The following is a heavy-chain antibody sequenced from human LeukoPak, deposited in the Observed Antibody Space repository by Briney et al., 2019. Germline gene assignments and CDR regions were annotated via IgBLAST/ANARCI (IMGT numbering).Heavy chain of an antibody. V-gene: IGHV1-69*13. CDR1: GGTFSSYA. Sequence: ASVKVSCKASGGTFSSYAISWVRQAPGQGLEWVGGIIPIFGTANYAQKFQGRVTITADESTSTAYMELSSLRFEDTAVYYCARDRYCSSTSCYYYFDYWGQGTLVTVSS. CDR3: ARDRYCSSTSCYYYFDY. CDR2: IIPIFGTA. D-gene: IGHD2-2*01. J-gene: IGHJ4*02.